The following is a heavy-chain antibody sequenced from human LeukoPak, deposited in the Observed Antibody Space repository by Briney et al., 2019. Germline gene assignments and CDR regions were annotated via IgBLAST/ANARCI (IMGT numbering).Heavy chain of an antibody. CDR1: GGSISNYY. D-gene: IGHD2-8*01. V-gene: IGHV4-59*01. J-gene: IGHJ6*02. CDR3: ARGGRGVSVGMDV. CDR2: IYYSGST. Sequence: SETLSLTCTVSGGSISNYYWSWIRQPPGKGLEWIGYIYYSGSTNYNPSLKSRVTISVDTSKNQFSLKLSSVTAADTAVYYCARGGRGVSVGMDVWGQGTTVTVSS.